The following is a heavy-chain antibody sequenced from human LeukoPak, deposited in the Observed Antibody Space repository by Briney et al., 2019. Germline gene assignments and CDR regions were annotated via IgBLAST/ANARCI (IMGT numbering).Heavy chain of an antibody. Sequence: SETLSLTCAVYGGSFSGYYWSWIRQPPGKGQEWIGEINHSGSTNYNPSLKSRVTISVDTSKNQFSLKLSSVTAADTAVYYCARGKWERHLDYWGQGTLVTVSS. CDR1: GGSFSGYY. D-gene: IGHD1-1*01. V-gene: IGHV4-34*01. J-gene: IGHJ4*02. CDR3: ARGKWERHLDY. CDR2: INHSGST.